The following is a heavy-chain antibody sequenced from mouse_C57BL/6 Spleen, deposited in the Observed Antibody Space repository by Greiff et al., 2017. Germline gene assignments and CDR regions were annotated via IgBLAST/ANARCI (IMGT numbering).Heavy chain of an antibody. Sequence: EVQLQQSGAELVRPGASVKLSCTASGFNIKDDYMHWVKQRPEQGLEWIGWLDPENGDTEYASKFQGKATITADTSSNTAYLQLSSLTSEDTAVYYCTTLGGLYYARDYWGQGTSVTVSS. CDR1: GFNIKDDY. D-gene: IGHD4-1*01. V-gene: IGHV14-4*01. J-gene: IGHJ4*01. CDR3: TTLGGLYYARDY. CDR2: LDPENGDT.